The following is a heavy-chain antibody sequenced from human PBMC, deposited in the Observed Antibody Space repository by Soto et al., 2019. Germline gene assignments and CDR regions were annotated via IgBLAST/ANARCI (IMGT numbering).Heavy chain of an antibody. D-gene: IGHD3-16*01. Sequence: QVQLVQSGAEVKKPGASVKVSCKTSGYTFTNFGLSWVRQAPGQGVEWMGWIRAYNGNTNYAQNFQGRVNTTTDTSTSTXXXXXXXXRSDXTAVXXXAXGGTPIDYWGQGTLVTVSS. V-gene: IGHV1-18*01. CDR2: IRAYNGNT. CDR1: GYTFTNFG. J-gene: IGHJ4*02. CDR3: AXGGTPIDY.